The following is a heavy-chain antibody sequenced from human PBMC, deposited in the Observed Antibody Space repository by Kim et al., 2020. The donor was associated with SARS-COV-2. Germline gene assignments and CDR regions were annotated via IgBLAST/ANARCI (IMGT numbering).Heavy chain of an antibody. J-gene: IGHJ4*02. Sequence: SQTLSLTCAIPGDSVSSNSAAWNWIRQSPSRGLEWLGRTYYRSKWYNDYALSVKSRIIINPDTSKNLFSLQLNSVTPEDTAMYYCARDISWNFAYWGQGILVTVSS. CDR3: ARDISWNFAY. CDR2: TYYRSKWYN. V-gene: IGHV6-1*01. D-gene: IGHD3-3*02. CDR1: GDSVSSNSAA.